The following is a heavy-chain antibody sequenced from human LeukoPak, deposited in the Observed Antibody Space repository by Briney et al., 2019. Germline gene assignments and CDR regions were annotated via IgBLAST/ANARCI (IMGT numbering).Heavy chain of an antibody. D-gene: IGHD1-26*01. CDR3: ARDVGATPGYFDY. Sequence: SETLSLTCTVSGGSISRYYWNWIRQPPGKGLEWIAYIYYSGNTNYNPSLKSRVTISVDTSKNQFSLKLSSVTAADTAVYYCARDVGATPGYFDYWGQGTLVTVSS. CDR2: IYYSGNT. V-gene: IGHV4-59*01. J-gene: IGHJ4*02. CDR1: GGSISRYY.